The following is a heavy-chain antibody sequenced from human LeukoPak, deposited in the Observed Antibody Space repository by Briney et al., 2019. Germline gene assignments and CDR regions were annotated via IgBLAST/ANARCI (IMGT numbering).Heavy chain of an antibody. Sequence: GGSLRLPCAASGFTFSSYGMHWVRQAPGKGLEWVAFIRYDGSNKYYADSVKGRFTISRDNSKNTLYLQMNSLRAEDAAVYYCAKLGAAAGTGNYYYYYYMDVWGKGTTVTISS. J-gene: IGHJ6*03. V-gene: IGHV3-30*02. CDR2: IRYDGSNK. CDR1: GFTFSSYG. CDR3: AKLGAAAGTGNYYYYYYMDV. D-gene: IGHD6-13*01.